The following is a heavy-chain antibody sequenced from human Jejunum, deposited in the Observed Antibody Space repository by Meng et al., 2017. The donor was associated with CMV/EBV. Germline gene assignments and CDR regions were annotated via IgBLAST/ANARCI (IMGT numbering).Heavy chain of an antibody. Sequence: GVTFYTYTMNWVRQATGKGLEWVSSISRSSDNIFYADSVKGRFTVSRDNARNSLYLQMNSLRAEDTAVYYCTRDREDFYGSNLLDFWGQGALVTVSS. V-gene: IGHV3-21*01. D-gene: IGHD3-10*01. CDR2: ISRSSDNI. CDR1: GVTFYTYT. J-gene: IGHJ4*02. CDR3: TRDREDFYGSNLLDF.